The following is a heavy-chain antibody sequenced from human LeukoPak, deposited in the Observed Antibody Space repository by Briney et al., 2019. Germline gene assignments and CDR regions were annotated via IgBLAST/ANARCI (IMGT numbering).Heavy chain of an antibody. V-gene: IGHV3-23*01. Sequence: PGGSLRLSCAASGFTISTYVMNWVRQAPGQGLEWVSSVSESADRTFYADSVKGRFTISRDNSKNTLYLEMSSLRVEDTAVYYCARRGADGWGFFDYWGQGILVTVSS. CDR3: ARRGADGWGFFDY. J-gene: IGHJ4*02. CDR1: GFTISTYV. CDR2: VSESADRT. D-gene: IGHD5-24*01.